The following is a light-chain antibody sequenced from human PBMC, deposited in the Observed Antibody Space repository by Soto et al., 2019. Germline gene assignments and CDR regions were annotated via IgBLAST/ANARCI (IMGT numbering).Light chain of an antibody. V-gene: IGLV2-23*01. Sequence: QSALTQPASGSGSPGQAITISCTGTSSDVGSYNLVSWYQQHPGKAPKLMIYEGSKRPSGVSNRFSGSKSGNTASLTISGLQAEDEAAYYCCSYAGSSTPYVFGPGTKVTVL. CDR1: SSDVGSYNL. CDR3: CSYAGSSTPYV. CDR2: EGS. J-gene: IGLJ1*01.